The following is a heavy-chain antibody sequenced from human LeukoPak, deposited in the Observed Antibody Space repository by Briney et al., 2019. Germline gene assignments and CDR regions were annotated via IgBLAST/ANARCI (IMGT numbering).Heavy chain of an antibody. Sequence: ASVTVSCKASGYTFNSYCISWVRQAPGQGLEWMGWISAYNGNTNYAQKLQGRVTTTTDTSTSTAYMEPRSLRSDDTAVYYCARCVRCSGPLNCFDPWGQGTLVTVSS. CDR3: ARCVRCSGPLNCFDP. CDR2: ISAYNGNT. D-gene: IGHD3-10*02. J-gene: IGHJ5*02. CDR1: GYTFNSYC. V-gene: IGHV1-18*01.